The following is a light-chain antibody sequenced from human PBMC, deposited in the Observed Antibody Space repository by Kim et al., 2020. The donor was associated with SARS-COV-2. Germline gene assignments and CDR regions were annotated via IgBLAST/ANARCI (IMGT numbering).Light chain of an antibody. V-gene: IGKV3-20*01. CDR2: GAS. CDR1: QSVSSSY. CDR3: QQYGE. Sequence: EIVFTQSPGTLSLSPGERATLSCRASQSVSSSYLAWYQQKPGQAPRLLIYGASSRATGIPDRFSGSGSGTDFTLTISRLEPEDFAVYYCQQYGEFGQGTKVDIK. J-gene: IGKJ1*01.